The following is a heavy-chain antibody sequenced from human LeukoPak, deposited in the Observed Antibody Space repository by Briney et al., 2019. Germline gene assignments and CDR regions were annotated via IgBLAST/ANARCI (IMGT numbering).Heavy chain of an antibody. D-gene: IGHD3-22*01. V-gene: IGHV3-74*03. J-gene: IGHJ4*02. CDR3: ARDRSGYYFDF. CDR2: INTDGSST. Sequence: GGSLRLSCVASGFTFSNYWMNWVRQAPGKGLVWVSSINTDGSSTKYADSVKGRFTISRNNAKNTLYLQMNSLRAEDTAVYYCARDRSGYYFDFWGQGTLVTVSS. CDR1: GFTFSNYW.